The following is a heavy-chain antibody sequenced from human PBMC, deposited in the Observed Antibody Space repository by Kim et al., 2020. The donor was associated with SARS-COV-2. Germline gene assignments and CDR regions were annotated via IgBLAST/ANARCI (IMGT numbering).Heavy chain of an antibody. D-gene: IGHD5-12*01. Sequence: GGSLRLSCAASGFTFSSYSMNWVRQAPGKGLEWVSSISSSSSYIYYADSVKGRITISRDNAKNSLYLQMNSLRAEDTAVYYCARDLSGYDWGQTSYYYGMDVWGQGTTVTVSS. V-gene: IGHV3-21*01. CDR1: GFTFSSYS. CDR3: ARDLSGYDWGQTSYYYGMDV. J-gene: IGHJ6*02. CDR2: ISSSSSYI.